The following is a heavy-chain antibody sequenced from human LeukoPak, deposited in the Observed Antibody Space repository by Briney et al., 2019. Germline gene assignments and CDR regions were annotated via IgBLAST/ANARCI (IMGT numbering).Heavy chain of an antibody. D-gene: IGHD6-19*01. Sequence: ASVKVSCKASGFTFSSCGFSWVRQAPGQGPEWMGWISANDGRIHYAQNFQGRVTMITDTSTSTAYMELGSLRSDDTAVYYCARELWDTSGPSRFDPWGQGTLVTVSS. CDR1: GFTFSSCG. J-gene: IGHJ5*02. V-gene: IGHV1-18*04. CDR3: ARELWDTSGPSRFDP. CDR2: ISANDGRI.